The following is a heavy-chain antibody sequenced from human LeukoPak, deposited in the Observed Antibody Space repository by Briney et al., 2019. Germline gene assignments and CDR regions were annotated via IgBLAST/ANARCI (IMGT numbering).Heavy chain of an antibody. CDR1: GGSIISTISY. CDR3: ARHRDSSGWYDFDY. V-gene: IGHV4-39*01. Sequence: SETLSLTCSVSGGSIISTISYWGWIRQPPGKGLQWIGKLYHSGSTNDNPSRKSRVTISGDKSKNQFSLKLSSVTAADTAVYYCARHRDSSGWYDFDYWGQGTLVTVSS. D-gene: IGHD6-19*01. CDR2: LYHSGST. J-gene: IGHJ4*02.